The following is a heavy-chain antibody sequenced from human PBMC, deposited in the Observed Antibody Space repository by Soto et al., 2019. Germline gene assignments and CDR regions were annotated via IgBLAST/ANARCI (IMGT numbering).Heavy chain of an antibody. J-gene: IGHJ3*02. V-gene: IGHV3-23*01. CDR1: VSIFSTYA. Sequence: VGSLRLSCAASVSIFSTYAMNCVRQAPGKGLEWVSAISNSGDSAYYAESVRGRFTISRDNSINTLYLQMRSLRPEDTAVYFCATWNLTEHAYDSWGQGTMVTVSS. CDR3: ATWNLTEHAYDS. D-gene: IGHD1-1*01. CDR2: ISNSGDSA.